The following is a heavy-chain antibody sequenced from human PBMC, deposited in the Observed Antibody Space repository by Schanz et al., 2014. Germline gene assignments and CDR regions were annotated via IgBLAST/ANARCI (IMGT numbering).Heavy chain of an antibody. V-gene: IGHV3-23*01. CDR1: GFSFSSYA. Sequence: EVQLLESGGGLVEPGGSLRLSCAASGFSFSSYAMGWVRQARGKGLEWVSAMEESHSTIYYADSVRGRFTISRDNAENTQLLQMSSLGADDTAVECDTRKVVATRGCYYDNWGQGTLVIVSS. J-gene: IGHJ4*02. D-gene: IGHD2-15*01. CDR3: TRKVVATRGCYYDN. CDR2: MEESHSTI.